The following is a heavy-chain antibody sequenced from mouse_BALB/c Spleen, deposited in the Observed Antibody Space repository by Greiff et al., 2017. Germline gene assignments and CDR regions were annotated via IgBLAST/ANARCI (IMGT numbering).Heavy chain of an antibody. CDR1: GYTFTSYW. CDR3: ARGTMITSFDY. D-gene: IGHD2-4*01. Sequence: QVQLQQPGAELVKPGASVKLSCKASGYTFTSYWMHWVKQRPGQGLEWIGEINPSNGRTNYNEKFKSKATLTVDKSSSTAYMQLSSLTSEASAVYYCARGTMITSFDYWGQGTTLTVSS. CDR2: INPSNGRT. J-gene: IGHJ2*01. V-gene: IGHV1S81*02.